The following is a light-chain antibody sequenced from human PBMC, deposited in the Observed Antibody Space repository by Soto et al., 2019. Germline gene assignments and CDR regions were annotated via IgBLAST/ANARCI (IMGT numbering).Light chain of an antibody. CDR1: GSSIGTNP. Sequence: QSVLTQPPSASGTPGQRVTISCSGSGSSIGTNPVNWYRQLPGTAPKLLIFGNNQRPSGVPDRFSGSKSGTSASLAISGLRSEDEAEYYCTAWDGSLNNVLFGGGTKVTVL. J-gene: IGLJ2*01. V-gene: IGLV1-44*01. CDR3: TAWDGSLNNVL. CDR2: GNN.